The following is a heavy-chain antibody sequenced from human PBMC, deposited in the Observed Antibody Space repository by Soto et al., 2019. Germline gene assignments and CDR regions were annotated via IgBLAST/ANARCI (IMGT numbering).Heavy chain of an antibody. J-gene: IGHJ4*02. CDR2: IYYDGSNK. V-gene: IGHV3-33*01. D-gene: IGHD6-13*01. CDR3: ARAQYSSSWYPFDY. CDR1: GFTFSSYG. Sequence: GGSLRLSCAASGFTFSSYGMHWVRQAPGKGLEWVAVIYYDGSNKYYADSVKGRFTISRDNSKNTLYLQMNSLRAEDTALYYWARAQYSSSWYPFDYWGQGTLVTVSS.